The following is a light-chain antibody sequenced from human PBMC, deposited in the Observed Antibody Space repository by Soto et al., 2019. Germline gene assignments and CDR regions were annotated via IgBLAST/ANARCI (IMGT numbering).Light chain of an antibody. Sequence: QAVVTQHASVSGSPGQSIAISCTGTSSDVGAFNHVSWYQQHPGEAPKLLIYDVNNRPSGVSDRFSGSKSGNTASLTISGLQADDEADYYCSSISTISTFAFGGGTKLTVL. CDR3: SSISTISTFA. CDR2: DVN. CDR1: SSDVGAFNH. V-gene: IGLV2-14*03. J-gene: IGLJ2*01.